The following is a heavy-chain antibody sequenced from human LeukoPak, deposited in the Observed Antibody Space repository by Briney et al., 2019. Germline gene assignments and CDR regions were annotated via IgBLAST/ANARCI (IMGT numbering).Heavy chain of an antibody. CDR2: ISSSGSTI. V-gene: IGHV3-48*03. J-gene: IGHJ3*02. D-gene: IGHD1-26*01. Sequence: GGSLRLSYAASGFTFSSYEMNWVRQAPGKGLEWVSYISSSGSTIYYADSVKGRFTISRDNAKNSLYLQMNSLRAEDTAVYYCARPKPGSYDAFDIWGQGTMVTVSS. CDR1: GFTFSSYE. CDR3: ARPKPGSYDAFDI.